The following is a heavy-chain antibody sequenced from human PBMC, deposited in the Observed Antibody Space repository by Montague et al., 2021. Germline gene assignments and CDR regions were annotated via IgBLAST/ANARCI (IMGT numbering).Heavy chain of an antibody. CDR1: GDSISSYECY. V-gene: IGHV4-4*07. CDR3: ARDSPVVEPWVGEHKGAFDI. J-gene: IGHJ3*02. CDR2: VYKRGDT. D-gene: IGHD3-10*01. Sequence: SETLSLTCSASGDSISSYECYWTWIRQPAGRGLEWIGRVYKRGDTNTNPSLRSRLTSSVDTSKNHFSLTLTSVTAADTAVYFCARDSPVVEPWVGEHKGAFDIWGQGTMVTVSS.